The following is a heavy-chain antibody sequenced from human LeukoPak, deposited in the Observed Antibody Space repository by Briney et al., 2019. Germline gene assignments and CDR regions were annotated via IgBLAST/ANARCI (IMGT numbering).Heavy chain of an antibody. D-gene: IGHD3-3*01. CDR2: IKQDGSEK. CDR1: GFTFSSYW. CDR3: AKDSPNLRILEWLIYHLDH. Sequence: PGGSLRLSCAASGFTFSSYWMSWVRQAPGKGLEWVANIKQDGSEKYYVDSVKGRFTISRDNAKNSLYLQMNSLRAEDTAVYYCAKDSPNLRILEWLIYHLDHWGQGTLVNGPS. V-gene: IGHV3-7*01. J-gene: IGHJ4*01.